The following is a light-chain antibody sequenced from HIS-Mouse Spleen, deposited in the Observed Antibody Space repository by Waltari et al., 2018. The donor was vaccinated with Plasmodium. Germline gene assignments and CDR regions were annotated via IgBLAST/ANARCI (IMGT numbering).Light chain of an antibody. V-gene: IGKV1-17*03. CDR2: AAS. J-gene: IGKJ1*01. Sequence: DIQMTQSPSAMSASVGDRVTITCRASQGISNYLAWFQQKPGKVAKRFIYAASRLQSGVPSRFIGSGSGTEFTLTISSLQPEDFATYYCRQHNSYPRTFGQGTKVEIK. CDR1: QGISNY. CDR3: RQHNSYPRT.